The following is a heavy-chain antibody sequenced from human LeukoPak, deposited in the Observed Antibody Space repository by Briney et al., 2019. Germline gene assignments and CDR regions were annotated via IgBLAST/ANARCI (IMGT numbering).Heavy chain of an antibody. CDR3: AREQSTSGGPIDY. Sequence: SETLSLTCTVSGGSISSYYLSWIRQTAGKGLEWIGRMYSSGSNYNPSLKSRVTMSIDTSTNQLSLKLSSVTAADTAVYYCAREQSTSGGPIDYWGQGTLVTVSS. D-gene: IGHD1-26*01. CDR1: GGSISSYY. J-gene: IGHJ4*02. V-gene: IGHV4-4*07. CDR2: MYSSGS.